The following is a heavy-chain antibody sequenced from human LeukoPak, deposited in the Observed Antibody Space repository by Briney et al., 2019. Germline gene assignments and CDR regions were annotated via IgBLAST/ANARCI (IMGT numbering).Heavy chain of an antibody. CDR3: AKDGADTAMVPQFYYYYGMDV. V-gene: IGHV3-23*01. CDR1: GFTFRNYW. Sequence: PGGSLRLSCAASGFTFRNYWMGWVRQAPGKGLEWVSAISGSGGSTYYADSVKGRFTISRDNSKNTLYLQMNSLRAEDTAVYYCAKDGADTAMVPQFYYYYGMDVWGQGTTVTVSS. D-gene: IGHD5-18*01. J-gene: IGHJ6*02. CDR2: ISGSGGST.